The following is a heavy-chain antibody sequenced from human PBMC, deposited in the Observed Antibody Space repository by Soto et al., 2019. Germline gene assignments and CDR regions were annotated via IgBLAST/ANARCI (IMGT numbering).Heavy chain of an antibody. Sequence: QVQLVQSGAEVKKPGSSVKVSCKASGGTFSSYAISWVRQAPGQGLEWMGGIIPIFGTANYAQKFQGRVAITADESTSTAYMELSSLRSEDTAVYYCARTSHRSSLIYYYYGMDVWGQGTTVTVSS. V-gene: IGHV1-69*01. CDR2: IIPIFGTA. J-gene: IGHJ6*02. CDR3: ARTSHRSSLIYYYYGMDV. D-gene: IGHD6-13*01. CDR1: GGTFSSYA.